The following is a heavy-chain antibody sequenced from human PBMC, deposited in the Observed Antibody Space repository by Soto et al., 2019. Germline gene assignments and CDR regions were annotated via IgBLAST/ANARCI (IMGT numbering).Heavy chain of an antibody. CDR1: GYTFTSYG. D-gene: IGHD2-15*01. Sequence: ASVKVSCKASGYTFTSYGISWARQAPGQGLEWMGWISAYNGNTNYAQKLQGRVTMTTDTSTSTAYMELRSLRSDDTAVYYCARGRYCSGGSCSSYGMDVWGQGTTVTVSS. V-gene: IGHV1-18*01. CDR2: ISAYNGNT. CDR3: ARGRYCSGGSCSSYGMDV. J-gene: IGHJ6*02.